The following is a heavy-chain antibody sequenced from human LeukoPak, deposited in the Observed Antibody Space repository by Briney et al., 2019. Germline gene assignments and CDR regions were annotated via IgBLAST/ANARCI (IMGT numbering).Heavy chain of an antibody. Sequence: PGGSLRLSCAASGFTFSSYWMSWVRQAPGKGLEWVANIKQDGSEKYYVDSVKGRFTISRDNAKNSLYLQMNSLRAEDTAVYYCARGIEWLPRVYNWFDPWGQGTLVTVSS. V-gene: IGHV3-7*01. CDR3: ARGIEWLPRVYNWFDP. D-gene: IGHD6-19*01. J-gene: IGHJ5*02. CDR2: IKQDGSEK. CDR1: GFTFSSYW.